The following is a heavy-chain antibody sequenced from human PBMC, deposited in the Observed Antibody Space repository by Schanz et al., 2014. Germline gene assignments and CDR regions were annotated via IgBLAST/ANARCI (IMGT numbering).Heavy chain of an antibody. CDR3: ARDDSPSTKPFDS. CDR2: INPNSGGT. J-gene: IGHJ4*02. V-gene: IGHV1-2*06. CDR1: GYTFTDYY. D-gene: IGHD2-21*01. Sequence: QVQLVQSGAEVKKPGASVKISCKASGYTFTDYYMYWVRQAPGQGLEWMGRINPNSGGTNYAQKFQGRVTMTRDTSISTAYMELRRLRSDDTALYYCARDDSPSTKPFDSWGQGTLVSVSS.